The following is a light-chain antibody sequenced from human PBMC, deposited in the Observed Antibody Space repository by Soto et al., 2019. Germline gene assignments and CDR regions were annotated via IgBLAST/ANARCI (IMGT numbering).Light chain of an antibody. Sequence: ENVLTQSPGTLSLSPGERATLSCRASQSVSSNFLAWYQQKPGQAPRLLIYGASNRATGVSARFSGSGSGTEFTLTISSLQSEDFAVYYCQQYHYWWTFGQGTKVEIK. CDR2: GAS. CDR3: QQYHYWWT. CDR1: QSVSSN. V-gene: IGKV3-15*01. J-gene: IGKJ1*01.